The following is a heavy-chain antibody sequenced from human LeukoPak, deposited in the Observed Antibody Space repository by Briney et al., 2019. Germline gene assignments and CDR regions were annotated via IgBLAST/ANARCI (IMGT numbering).Heavy chain of an antibody. Sequence: KTSETLSLTCAVYGGSFSGYYWSWIRQPPGKRLEWIGEINHSGSTNYNPSLKSRVTISVDTSKNQFSLKLSSVTAADTAVYYCARGRREYDILTGYSRAARYYYFDYWGQGTLVTVSS. D-gene: IGHD3-9*01. V-gene: IGHV4-34*01. CDR3: ARGRREYDILTGYSRAARYYYFDY. CDR1: GGSFSGYY. CDR2: INHSGST. J-gene: IGHJ4*02.